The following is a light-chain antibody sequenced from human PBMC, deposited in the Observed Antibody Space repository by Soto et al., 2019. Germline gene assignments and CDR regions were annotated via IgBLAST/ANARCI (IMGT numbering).Light chain of an antibody. CDR3: ETWDSNTRGV. J-gene: IGLJ3*02. CDR1: NIEIKS. Sequence: SYELTQPPSVSVAPGQTARITCGGNNIEIKSVHWYQQKPGQAPVLVVYDDGDRTTGIPERFSGSKSGADRYLTISNLQSEDEADYYCETWDSNTRGVFGGGTKVTVL. V-gene: IGLV3-21*02. CDR2: DDG.